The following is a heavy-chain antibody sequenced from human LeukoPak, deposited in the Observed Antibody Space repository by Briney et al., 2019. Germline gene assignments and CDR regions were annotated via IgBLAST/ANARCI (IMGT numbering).Heavy chain of an antibody. D-gene: IGHD4-23*01. J-gene: IGHJ4*02. CDR2: IYHSGST. V-gene: IGHV4-38-2*02. Sequence: SETLSLTCTVSGYSISSGYYWGWIRQPPGKGLEWIGSIYHSGSTYYNPSLKSRVTISVDTSKNQFSLKLSSVTAADTAVYYCARLGLRWPIDYWGQGTLVTVSS. CDR1: GYSISSGYY. CDR3: ARLGLRWPIDY.